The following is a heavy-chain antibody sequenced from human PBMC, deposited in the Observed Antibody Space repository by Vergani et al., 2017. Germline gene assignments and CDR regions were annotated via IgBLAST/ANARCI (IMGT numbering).Heavy chain of an antibody. Sequence: QLLESGGGLIQPGGSLRLSCAASGFTFNSYAMTWVRQAPGKGLEWVSGINNNGGSTYYADSVKGRFTISRDNSKNTLYLQMTDLRAEDTATYYCAKNPGISTTRHYYAMDVGGQGTTVTVSS. CDR1: GFTFNSYA. CDR2: INNNGGST. CDR3: AKNPGISTTRHYYAMDV. J-gene: IGHJ6*02. V-gene: IGHV3-23*01. D-gene: IGHD1-1*01.